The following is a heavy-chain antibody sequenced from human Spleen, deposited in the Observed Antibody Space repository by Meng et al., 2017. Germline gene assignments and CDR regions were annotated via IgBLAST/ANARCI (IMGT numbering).Heavy chain of an antibody. Sequence: GESLKISCAASGFTFSSYSMNWVRQAPGKGLEWVSSISSSSSYIYYADSVKGRFTISRDNAKKSLYLQMNSLRAEDTAVYYCAPGLGLYFDYWGQGTLVTVSS. CDR3: APGLGLYFDY. J-gene: IGHJ4*02. CDR1: GFTFSSYS. V-gene: IGHV3-21*01. D-gene: IGHD3-10*01. CDR2: ISSSSSYI.